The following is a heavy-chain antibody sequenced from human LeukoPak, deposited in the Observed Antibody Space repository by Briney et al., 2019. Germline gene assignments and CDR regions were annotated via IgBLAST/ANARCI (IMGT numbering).Heavy chain of an antibody. CDR3: ARELGQQRQGQGGFDY. CDR2: IYHSGST. CDR1: GYSISSYSY. D-gene: IGHD6-13*01. J-gene: IGHJ4*02. Sequence: SETLSLTCAVSGYSISSYSYWGWIRPPPGKGLEWIGIIYHSGSTYYNPSLKSRFTISRDTSKNQFSLNLNSVSAADPAVYFCARELGQQRQGQGGFDYWGQGTLVTVSS. V-gene: IGHV4-38-2*02.